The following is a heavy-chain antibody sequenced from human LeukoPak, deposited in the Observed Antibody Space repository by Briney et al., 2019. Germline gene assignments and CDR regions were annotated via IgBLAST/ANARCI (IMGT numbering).Heavy chain of an antibody. CDR3: AKDWSNSGWYFDY. D-gene: IGHD6-19*01. CDR2: IRYDGSNK. V-gene: IGHV3-30*02. Sequence: PGGSLRLSCAASGFTFSSYGMHWVRQAPGKGLEWVAFIRYDGSNKYYADSVKGRFTISRDNSKNTLYLQVNGLRAEDTAVYYCAKDWSNSGWYFDYWGQGTLVTVSS. J-gene: IGHJ4*02. CDR1: GFTFSSYG.